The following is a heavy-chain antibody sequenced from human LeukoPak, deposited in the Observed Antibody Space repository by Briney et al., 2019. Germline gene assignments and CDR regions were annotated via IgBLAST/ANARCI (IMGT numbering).Heavy chain of an antibody. J-gene: IGHJ4*02. V-gene: IGHV3-9*01. Sequence: GGSLRLSCAASGFTFDDYAMHWVRQAPGKGLEWVSSINWNSGSIAYADSVKGRFTISRDNAKNSLYLQMNSLRPEDTALYYCSRSATYSLLKSYYFDYWGQGTLVTVSS. D-gene: IGHD3-3*01. CDR1: GFTFDDYA. CDR3: SRSATYSLLKSYYFDY. CDR2: INWNSGSI.